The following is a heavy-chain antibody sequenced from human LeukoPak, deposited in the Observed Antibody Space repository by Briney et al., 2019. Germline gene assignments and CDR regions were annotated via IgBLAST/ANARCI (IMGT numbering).Heavy chain of an antibody. J-gene: IGHJ4*02. CDR1: GGSISSGGYS. CDR2: IYHSGST. D-gene: IGHD7-27*01. CDR3: ARAWGNDY. Sequence: SETLSLTCAVSGGSISSGGYSWSWIRQPPGKGLEWIGYIYHSGSTYYNLSLKSRVTISVDRSKNQFSLKLSSVTAADTAVYYCARAWGNDYWGQGTLVTVSS. V-gene: IGHV4-30-2*01.